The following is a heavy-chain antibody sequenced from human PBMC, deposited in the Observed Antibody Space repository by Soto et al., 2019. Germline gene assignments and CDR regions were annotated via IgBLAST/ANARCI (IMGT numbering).Heavy chain of an antibody. D-gene: IGHD2-21*01. V-gene: IGHV1-69*02. CDR2: IIPILGIA. CDR3: ATETEVVIATRSNWFDP. Sequence: QVQLVQSGAEVKKPGSSVKVSCKASGGTFSSYTISWVRQAPGQGLEWMGRIIPILGIANYAQKFQGRVTITADKSTSTAYMELSSLRSEDTAVYYCATETEVVIATRSNWFDPWGQGTLVTVSS. CDR1: GGTFSSYT. J-gene: IGHJ5*02.